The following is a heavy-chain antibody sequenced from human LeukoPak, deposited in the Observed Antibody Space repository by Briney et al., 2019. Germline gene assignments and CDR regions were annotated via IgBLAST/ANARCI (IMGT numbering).Heavy chain of an antibody. J-gene: IGHJ6*03. V-gene: IGHV4-34*01. D-gene: IGHD4-17*01. CDR3: ARVRTGDYEYYCYMDV. Sequence: SETLSLTCAVYGGSFSGYYWSWIRQPPGKGLEWIGEINHSGSTNYNPSLKSRVTISVDTSKNQFSLKLSSVTAADTAVYYCARVRTGDYEYYCYMDVWGKGTTVTVSS. CDR1: GGSFSGYY. CDR2: INHSGST.